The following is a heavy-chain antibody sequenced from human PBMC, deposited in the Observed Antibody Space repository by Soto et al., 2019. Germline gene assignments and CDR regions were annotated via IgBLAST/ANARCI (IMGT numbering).Heavy chain of an antibody. CDR3: ARWPHQVVTPYYYYYGMDV. D-gene: IGHD3-22*01. Sequence: ASVKVSCKASGGTFSSYAISWVRQAPGQGLEWMGGIIPIFGTANYAQKFQGRVTITADESTSTAYMELSSLRSEDTAVYYCARWPHQVVTPYYYYYGMDVWGQGTTVTVSS. CDR1: GGTFSSYA. V-gene: IGHV1-69*13. J-gene: IGHJ6*02. CDR2: IIPIFGTA.